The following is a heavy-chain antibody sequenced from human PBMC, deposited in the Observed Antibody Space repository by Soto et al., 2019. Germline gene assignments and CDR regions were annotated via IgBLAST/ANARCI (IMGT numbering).Heavy chain of an antibody. CDR3: ARDYSYGGFDP. V-gene: IGHV1-18*04. CDR1: GYTFTSYG. CDR2: ISAYNGNT. Sequence: DSVKVSCKASGYTFTSYGISWVRQATGQGLEWMGWISAYNGNTNYAQKLQGRVTMTTDTSTSTAYMELRSLRSDDTAVYYCARDYSYGGFDPWGQGTLVTVSS. D-gene: IGHD5-18*01. J-gene: IGHJ5*02.